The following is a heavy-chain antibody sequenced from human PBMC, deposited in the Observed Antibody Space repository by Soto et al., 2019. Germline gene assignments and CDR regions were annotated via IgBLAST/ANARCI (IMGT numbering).Heavy chain of an antibody. CDR2: ISSSSSTI. J-gene: IGHJ6*02. Sequence: EVQLVESGGGLVQRGGSLRLSCAASGLTFSSYSMNWVRQAPGKGLEWVSYISSSSSTIYYADSVKGRFTISRDNAKNSQNLQMNSLRAEDTGVYYCAVGEEARYDYYGMDVWGQGTTVTVSS. CDR1: GLTFSSYS. CDR3: AVGEEARYDYYGMDV. V-gene: IGHV3-48*01.